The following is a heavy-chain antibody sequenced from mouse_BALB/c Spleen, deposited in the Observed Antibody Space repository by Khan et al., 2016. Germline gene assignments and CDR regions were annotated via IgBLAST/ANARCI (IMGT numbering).Heavy chain of an antibody. V-gene: IGHV14-4*02. J-gene: IGHJ3*01. CDR2: IDPENGDT. D-gene: IGHD2-1*01. CDR1: GFNIKDYY. Sequence: VQLKESGAELVRSGASVKLSCTASGFNIKDYYMHWVKQRPEQGLEWIGWIDPENGDTEYAPKFQGKATMTADTSSNTAYLQLSSLTSEDTAVYYCNQFYYGNYGFAYWGQGTLVTVSA. CDR3: NQFYYGNYGFAY.